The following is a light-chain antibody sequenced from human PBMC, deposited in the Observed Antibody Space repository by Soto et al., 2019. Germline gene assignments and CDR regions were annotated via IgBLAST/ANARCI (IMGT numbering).Light chain of an antibody. J-gene: IGKJ1*01. CDR3: QQRSNWPWT. CDR2: DAS. CDR1: QSVRSY. V-gene: IGKV3-11*01. Sequence: EIVLTQSPATLSLSPGERATLSCRASQSVRSYLAWYQQKPGQAPRLLIYDASNRATGIPARFSGSGSGTEFTLTLSSLEPEDFAVYYCQQRSNWPWTFGQGTKVEIK.